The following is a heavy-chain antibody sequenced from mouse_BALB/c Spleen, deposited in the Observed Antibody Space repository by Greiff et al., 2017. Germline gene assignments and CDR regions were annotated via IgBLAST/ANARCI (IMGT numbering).Heavy chain of an antibody. D-gene: IGHD2-14*01. V-gene: IGHV1-52*01. CDR1: GYTFTSYW. Sequence: VQLVESGPELVRPGASVKMSCKASGYTFTSYWMHWVKQRPGQGLEWIGIIDPSNSETRLNQKFKDKATLNVDKSSNTAYMQLSSLTSEDSAVYYCARYNYRYNWYFDVWGAGTTVTVSS. J-gene: IGHJ1*01. CDR2: IDPSNSET. CDR3: ARYNYRYNWYFDV.